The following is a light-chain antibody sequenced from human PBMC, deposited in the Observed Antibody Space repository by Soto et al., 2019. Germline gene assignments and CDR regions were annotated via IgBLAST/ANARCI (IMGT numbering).Light chain of an antibody. Sequence: EVMLSQSAYTLSLSPGERATLSCRASQSVRSRSLAWYQHNPGQAPRLLMYGASSRATGIPDRFSGSGSGTDFTLTISRLEPEDFVVYYCQQYGSSFPTFGQGTKV. CDR2: GAS. V-gene: IGKV3-20*01. CDR3: QQYGSSFPT. J-gene: IGKJ1*01. CDR1: QSVRSRS.